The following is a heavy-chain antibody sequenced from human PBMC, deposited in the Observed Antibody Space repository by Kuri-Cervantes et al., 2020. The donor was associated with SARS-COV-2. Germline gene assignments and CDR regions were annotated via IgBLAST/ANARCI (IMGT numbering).Heavy chain of an antibody. D-gene: IGHD5-12*01. CDR3: ARGGGRPSYYYGMDV. Sequence: SVKVSCKASGGTFSSYAISWVRQAPGQGLEWMGGIIPILGTANYAQKFQGRVTITADESTSTAYMELSSLRSEDTAVYYCARGGGRPSYYYGMDVWGQGTTVTVSS. J-gene: IGHJ6*02. V-gene: IGHV1-69*13. CDR1: GGTFSSYA. CDR2: IIPILGTA.